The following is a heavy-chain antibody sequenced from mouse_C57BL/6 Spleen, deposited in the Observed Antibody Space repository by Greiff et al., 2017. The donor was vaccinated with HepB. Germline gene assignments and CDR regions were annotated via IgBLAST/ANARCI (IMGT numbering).Heavy chain of an antibody. V-gene: IGHV1-80*01. CDR3: ARRLRGYAMDY. CDR2: IYPGDGDT. CDR1: GYAFSSYW. J-gene: IGHJ4*01. D-gene: IGHD3-2*02. Sequence: QVQLKESGAELVKPGASVKISCKASGYAFSSYWMNWVKQRPGKGLEWIGQIYPGDGDTNYNGKFKGKATLTADKSSSTAYMQLSSLTSEDSAVYFCARRLRGYAMDYWGQGTSVTVSS.